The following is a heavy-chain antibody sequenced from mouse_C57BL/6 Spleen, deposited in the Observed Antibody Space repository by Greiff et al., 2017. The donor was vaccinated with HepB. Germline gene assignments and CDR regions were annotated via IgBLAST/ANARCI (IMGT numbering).Heavy chain of an antibody. CDR3: ARDDYSNYVFAY. J-gene: IGHJ3*01. CDR2: IYPGSGST. D-gene: IGHD2-5*01. V-gene: IGHV1-55*01. CDR1: GYTFTSYW. Sequence: VKLMESGAELVKPGASVKMSCKASGYTFTSYWITWVKQRPGQGLEWIGDIYPGSGSTNYNEKFKSKATLTVDTSSSTAYMQLSSLTSEDSAVYYCARDDYSNYVFAYWGQGTLVTVSA.